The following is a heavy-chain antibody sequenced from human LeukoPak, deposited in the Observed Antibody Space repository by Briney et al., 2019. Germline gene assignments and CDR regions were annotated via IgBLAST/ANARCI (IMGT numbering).Heavy chain of an antibody. Sequence: GSLRLSCAASGFTFSSYAMHWVRQAPGKGLEYVSAISSDGGSTYYANSVKGRFTISRDNSKNTLYLQMGSLRAEDMAVYYCARAQWLVAYFDYWGQGTLVTVSS. CDR2: ISSDGGST. J-gene: IGHJ4*02. CDR1: GFTFSSYA. D-gene: IGHD6-19*01. CDR3: ARAQWLVAYFDY. V-gene: IGHV3-64*01.